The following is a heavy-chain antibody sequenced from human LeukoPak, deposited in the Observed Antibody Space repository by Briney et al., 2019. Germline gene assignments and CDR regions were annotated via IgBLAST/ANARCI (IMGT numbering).Heavy chain of an antibody. CDR2: ISGSGGTT. V-gene: IGHV3-23*01. Sequence: GRSLRLSCAASGFTFDDYAMHWVRQAPGKGLEWVSAISGSGGTTYYADSVKGRFTISRDNSKNTLYLQMNSLRAEDTAVYYCAKYRSSSWYFSYWGQGTLVTVSS. CDR1: GFTFDDYA. CDR3: AKYRSSSWYFSY. J-gene: IGHJ4*02. D-gene: IGHD6-13*01.